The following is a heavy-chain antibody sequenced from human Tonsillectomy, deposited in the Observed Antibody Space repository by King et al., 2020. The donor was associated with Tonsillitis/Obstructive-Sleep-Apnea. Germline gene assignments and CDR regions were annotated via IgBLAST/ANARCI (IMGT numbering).Heavy chain of an antibody. CDR1: GFTFSNYE. Sequence: VQLVESGGGLVQPGGSLRLSCAASGFTFSNYEMNWVRQAPGKGLEWVSYIRSSGSTTYHADSVKGRFTISRDNARNSLYLQMNSLRAEDTAIYYCAREMRGLAAAGMWGYFQHWGQGTLVTVSS. J-gene: IGHJ1*01. D-gene: IGHD6-13*01. CDR3: AREMRGLAAAGMWGYFQH. V-gene: IGHV3-48*03. CDR2: IRSSGSTT.